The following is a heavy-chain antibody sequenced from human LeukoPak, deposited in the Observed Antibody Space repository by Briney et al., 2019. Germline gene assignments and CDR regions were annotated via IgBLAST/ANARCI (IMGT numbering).Heavy chain of an antibody. D-gene: IGHD2-15*01. CDR2: IYTSGST. Sequence: SETLSLTCTVSGGSISSYYWSWIRQPAGKGLEWIGRIYTSGSTNYNPSLKSRVTMSVDTSKNQFSLKLSSVTAADTAVYYCASSYCSGGSCYLPYYFDYWGQGTLVTVSS. J-gene: IGHJ4*02. CDR1: GGSISSYY. CDR3: ASSYCSGGSCYLPYYFDY. V-gene: IGHV4-4*07.